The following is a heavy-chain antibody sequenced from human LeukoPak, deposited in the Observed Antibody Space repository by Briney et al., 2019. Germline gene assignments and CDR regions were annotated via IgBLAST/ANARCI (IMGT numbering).Heavy chain of an antibody. CDR1: GGSFIGYY. D-gene: IGHD5-24*01. Sequence: PSETLSLTCAVYGGSFIGYYWSWIRQPAGKGLEWIGRIYTSGSTNYNPSLKSRVTMSVDTSKNQLSLKLSSVTAADTAVYYCARGNGYNTNWFDPWGQGTLVTVSS. CDR2: IYTSGST. V-gene: IGHV4-59*10. CDR3: ARGNGYNTNWFDP. J-gene: IGHJ5*02.